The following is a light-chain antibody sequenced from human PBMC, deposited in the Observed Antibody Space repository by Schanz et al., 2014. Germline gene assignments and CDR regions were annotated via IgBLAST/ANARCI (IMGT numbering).Light chain of an antibody. J-gene: IGKJ1*01. Sequence: DIQLTQSPSSLSASIGDTVTITCRASQRVFGYLNWYQHKPGKAPNLLIYRSSTLESGVPSRFSGSDSGTDFTLANSSLQPEDFATYFCQQSHDGFWTFAQGTTVEIK. V-gene: IGKV1-39*01. CDR3: QQSHDGFWT. CDR1: QRVFGY. CDR2: RSS.